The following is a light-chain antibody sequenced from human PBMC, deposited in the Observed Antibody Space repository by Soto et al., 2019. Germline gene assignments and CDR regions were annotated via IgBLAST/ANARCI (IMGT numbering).Light chain of an antibody. J-gene: IGKJ1*01. CDR2: KAS. CDR1: QSISSW. CDR3: QQYNSYSQT. V-gene: IGKV1-5*03. Sequence: DIQMTQXPXTLSASVGDRVTITCRASQSISSWLAWYQQKPGKAPKLLIYKASSLESGVPSRFSGSGSGTEFTLTISSLQPDDFATYYCQQYNSYSQTFGQGTKVEIK.